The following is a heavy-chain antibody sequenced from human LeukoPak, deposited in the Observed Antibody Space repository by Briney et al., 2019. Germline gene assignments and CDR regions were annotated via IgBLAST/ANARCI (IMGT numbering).Heavy chain of an antibody. D-gene: IGHD3-22*01. CDR1: GFTFSSYW. V-gene: IGHV3-7*01. CDR2: IKQDGSEK. CDR3: VRDGDTSGYTN. J-gene: IGHJ4*02. Sequence: PGGSLRLSCAASGFTFSSYWMHWVRQAPGKWLEWVANIKQDGSEKYYVDSVKGRFTISRDNAKNSLYLQMNSLRAEDTAVYSCVRDGDTSGYTNWGQGTLVPVS.